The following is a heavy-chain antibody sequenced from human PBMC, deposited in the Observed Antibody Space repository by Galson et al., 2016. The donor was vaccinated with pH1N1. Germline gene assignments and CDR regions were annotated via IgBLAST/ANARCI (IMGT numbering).Heavy chain of an antibody. D-gene: IGHD2-2*01. CDR1: GGTFSTYA. CDR2: IMPMFDTS. Sequence: SVKVSCKASGGTFSTYAISWVRQAPGQGLEWMGGIMPMFDTSNYAQKFQGRVTITADKPTSTGYMELSSLTSEDTAVYYCAMPYCSSPSCNKCWFDPWGQGTLVTVSS. CDR3: AMPYCSSPSCNKCWFDP. J-gene: IGHJ5*02. V-gene: IGHV1-69*06.